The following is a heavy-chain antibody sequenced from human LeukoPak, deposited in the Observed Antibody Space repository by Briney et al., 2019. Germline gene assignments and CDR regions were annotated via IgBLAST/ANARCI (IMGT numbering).Heavy chain of an antibody. J-gene: IGHJ6*02. CDR1: GFTFSSYA. D-gene: IGHD3-3*01. CDR2: ISGSGGST. V-gene: IGHV3-23*01. Sequence: GGSLRLSCAASGFTFSSYAMSWVRQAPGKGLEWVSAISGSGGSTYYADSVKGRFTISRDNSKNTLYLQMNSLRAEDTAVYYSAKDPYDFWSGYYRPGGLDVWGQGTTVTVSS. CDR3: AKDPYDFWSGYYRPGGLDV.